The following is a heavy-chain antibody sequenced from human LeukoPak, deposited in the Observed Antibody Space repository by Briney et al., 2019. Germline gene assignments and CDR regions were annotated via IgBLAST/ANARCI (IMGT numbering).Heavy chain of an antibody. CDR2: ISSSGST. D-gene: IGHD3-16*01. J-gene: IGHJ4*02. V-gene: IGHV4-59*01. CDR3: ARVGRGDHTWGSYYCDH. Sequence: SETLSLTCTVSGDSFSSYHWSWLRQPPGKGLEWIGYISSSGSTSYNPSLKSRVTFSVDTSKSHFSLRLTSVTAADTAVYYCARVGRGDHTWGSYYCDHWGQGSLVSVSS. CDR1: GDSFSSYH.